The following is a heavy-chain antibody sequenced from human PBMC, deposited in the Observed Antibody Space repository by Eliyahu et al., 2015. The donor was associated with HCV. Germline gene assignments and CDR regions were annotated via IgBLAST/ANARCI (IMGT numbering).Heavy chain of an antibody. CDR3: AREGERGYSLGY. CDR2: IYHSGST. CDR1: GGSISSGNW. J-gene: IGHJ4*02. V-gene: IGHV4-4*02. Sequence: QVQLQESGPELVNPSGTLSLTCAVSGGSISSGNWWSWVRQPPGKGLEWIGEIYHSGSTNYNPSLKSRVTISVDKSNNQFSLKLSSVTAADTALYYCAREGERGYSLGYWGQGTLVTVSS. D-gene: IGHD5-18*01.